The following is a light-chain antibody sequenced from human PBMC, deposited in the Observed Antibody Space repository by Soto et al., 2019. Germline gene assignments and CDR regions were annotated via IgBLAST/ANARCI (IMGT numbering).Light chain of an antibody. CDR2: EVT. CDR1: SSDIGIYKY. J-gene: IGLJ3*02. V-gene: IGLV2-14*01. CDR3: SSYTSYTTLWV. Sequence: QSALTQPASVSGSPGQSIAISCTGSSSDIGIYKYVSWYQQHPGKVPKLIIYEVTNRPSGVSNRFSGSKSGNTASLTISGLQAEDEADYYCSSYTSYTTLWVFGGGTKLTVL.